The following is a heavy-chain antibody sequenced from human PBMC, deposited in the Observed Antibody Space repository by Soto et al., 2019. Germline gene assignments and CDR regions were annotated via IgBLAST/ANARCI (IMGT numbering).Heavy chain of an antibody. CDR3: ARVGGEGYCSGGSFYSRLGYYYGMDV. D-gene: IGHD2-15*01. V-gene: IGHV1-69*01. J-gene: IGHJ6*02. CDR2: IIPIFGTA. CDR1: GGTFSSYA. Sequence: QVQLVQSGAEVKKPGSSVKVSCKASGGTFSSYAISWVRQAPGQGLEWMGGIIPIFGTANYAQKFHGRVTITADESTSTAYMERSSLRSEDTAVYYCARVGGEGYCSGGSFYSRLGYYYGMDVWGQGTTVTVSS.